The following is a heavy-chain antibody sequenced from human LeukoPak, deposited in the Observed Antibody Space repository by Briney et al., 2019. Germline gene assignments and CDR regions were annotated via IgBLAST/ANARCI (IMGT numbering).Heavy chain of an antibody. CDR2: IYYSGST. CDR3: ARHRYYDFWSGYFDAFDI. CDR1: GGSISSSSYY. D-gene: IGHD3-3*01. Sequence: SETLSLTCTGSGGSISSSSYYWGWIRQPPGKGLEWIGSIYYSGSTYYNPSLKSRVTISVDTSKNQFSLKLSSVTAADTAVYYCARHRYYDFWSGYFDAFDIWGQGTMVTVSS. V-gene: IGHV4-39*01. J-gene: IGHJ3*02.